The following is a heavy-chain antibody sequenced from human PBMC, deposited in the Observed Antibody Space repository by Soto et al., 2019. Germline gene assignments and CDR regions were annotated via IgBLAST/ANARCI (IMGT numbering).Heavy chain of an antibody. CDR1: GYTFTSYD. V-gene: IGHV1-8*01. CDR3: ARPYDYVWGSYRQRYYFDY. CDR2: MNPNSGNT. Sequence: ASVKVSCKASGYTFTSYDINWVRQATGQGLEWMGWMNPNSGNTGYAQKFQGRVTMTRITSISTAYMELSSLRSEDTAVYHCARPYDYVWGSYRQRYYFDYCGQVTRVTFAS. D-gene: IGHD3-16*02. J-gene: IGHJ4*02.